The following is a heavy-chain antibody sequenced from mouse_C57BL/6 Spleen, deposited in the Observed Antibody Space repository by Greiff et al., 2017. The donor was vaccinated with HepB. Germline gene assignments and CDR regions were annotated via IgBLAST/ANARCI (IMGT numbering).Heavy chain of an antibody. CDR1: GFSFNTYA. CDR2: IRSKSNNYAT. Sequence: EAGGGLVQPKGSLKLSCAASGFSFNTYAMNWVRQAPGKGLEWVARIRSKSNNYATYYADSVKDRFTISRDDSESMLYLQMNNLKTEDTAMYYCVRGGDGYPFDYWGQGTTLTVSS. V-gene: IGHV10-1*01. CDR3: VRGGDGYPFDY. D-gene: IGHD2-3*01. J-gene: IGHJ2*01.